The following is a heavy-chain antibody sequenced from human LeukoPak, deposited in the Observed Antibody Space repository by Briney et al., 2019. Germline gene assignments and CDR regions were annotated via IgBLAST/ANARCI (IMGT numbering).Heavy chain of an antibody. CDR1: GFTVSRSY. J-gene: IGHJ4*02. CDR3: ARDQNAFDY. Sequence: GGSRRLSWPASGFTVSRSYMNWVGKAQGKGLEWVSVIYSDGTTYYAESVKGRFTISRDNSKNTLYLQMNSLRVEDTAVYYCARDQNAFDYWGQGTLVTVSS. CDR2: IYSDGTT. V-gene: IGHV3-53*01.